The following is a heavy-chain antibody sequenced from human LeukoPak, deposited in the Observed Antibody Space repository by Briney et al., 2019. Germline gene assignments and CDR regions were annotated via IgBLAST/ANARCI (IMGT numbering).Heavy chain of an antibody. CDR3: ARAVSGSDYWFDP. Sequence: PSETLSLTCNVSGGFMSGHYWTWIRQPPGKGLEWIGCIFSSGSTNYNPSLKSRVTISVDTSKNQFSLSLGSVTAADTAVYYCARAVSGSDYWFDPWGQGTLVTVSS. CDR1: GGFMSGHY. CDR2: IFSSGST. D-gene: IGHD5-12*01. V-gene: IGHV4-59*11. J-gene: IGHJ5*02.